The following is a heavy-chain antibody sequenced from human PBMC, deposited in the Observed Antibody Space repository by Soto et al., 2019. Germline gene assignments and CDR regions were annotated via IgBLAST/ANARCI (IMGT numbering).Heavy chain of an antibody. D-gene: IGHD2-2*01. CDR2: IDPSDSYT. J-gene: IGHJ6*02. CDR3: ASSPRGYCSSTSCRELGNYYGMDV. V-gene: IGHV5-10-1*01. CDR1: GYSFTNYW. Sequence: GESLKISCKGSGYSFTNYWIGWVRQMNGKGLEWMGRIDPSDSYTNYSPSFQGHVTISADKSISTAYLQWSSLKASDTAMYYCASSPRGYCSSTSCRELGNYYGMDVWGQGTTVTVSS.